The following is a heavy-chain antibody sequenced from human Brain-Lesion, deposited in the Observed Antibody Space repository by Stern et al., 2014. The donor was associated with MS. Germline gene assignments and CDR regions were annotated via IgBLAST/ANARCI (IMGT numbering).Heavy chain of an antibody. J-gene: IGHJ5*02. Sequence: QLVESGPGLVKPSETLSLTCTVAGGSVSSTSYAWAWIRQPPGKGLEWIGTIYYSGNTYYSPSLKSRLTISLDTSKNQFSLPRGSGTAADTAVYYCAGEEDIRYCSGGSCTGNWFDPWGQGTLVTVSS. CDR3: AGEEDIRYCSGGSCTGNWFDP. CDR1: GGSVSSTSYA. CDR2: IYYSGNT. V-gene: IGHV4-39*01. D-gene: IGHD2-15*01.